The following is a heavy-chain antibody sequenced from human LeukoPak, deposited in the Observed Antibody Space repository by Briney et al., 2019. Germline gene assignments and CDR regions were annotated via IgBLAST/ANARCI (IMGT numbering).Heavy chain of an antibody. D-gene: IGHD3-3*01. CDR3: ARPPVTIFGVLDY. CDR1: GFTFSSYA. J-gene: IGHJ4*02. Sequence: QSGGSLRLSCAASGFTFSSYAMSWVRQAPGKGLEWVSAISGSGGSTYYADSVKGRFTISRDNSKNTLYLQMNSLRAEDTAVYYCARPPVTIFGVLDYWGQGTLVTVSS. V-gene: IGHV3-23*01. CDR2: ISGSGGST.